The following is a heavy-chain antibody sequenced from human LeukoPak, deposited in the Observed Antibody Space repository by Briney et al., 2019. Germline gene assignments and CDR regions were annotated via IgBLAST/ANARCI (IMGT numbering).Heavy chain of an antibody. Sequence: GGSLRLCCAASGSTFNTSWTSCVSQAPGKGLEWVANIKPDGGDKYYVGSVKGRFTISRDNDKNSMCLQMNSLRAEDTAVYYCARERGWELPSSFDSWGQGTLVTVSS. D-gene: IGHD1-26*01. CDR2: IKPDGGDK. J-gene: IGHJ4*02. CDR1: GSTFNTSW. V-gene: IGHV3-7*01. CDR3: ARERGWELPSSFDS.